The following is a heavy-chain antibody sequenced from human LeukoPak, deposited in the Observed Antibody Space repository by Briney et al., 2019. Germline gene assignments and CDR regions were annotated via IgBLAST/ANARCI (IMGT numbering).Heavy chain of an antibody. CDR2: IRSDGSTT. Sequence: PGGSLRLSCAASGFSLSSFWMHWVRQTRGKALVWVSHIRSDGSTTTYADTVKGRFTISRDSAKNTVYLQMNSLRGEDTAVYYCARDNYFGMHVWGQGTTVTVSS. V-gene: IGHV3-74*01. CDR3: ARDNYFGMHV. CDR1: GFSLSSFW. J-gene: IGHJ6*02.